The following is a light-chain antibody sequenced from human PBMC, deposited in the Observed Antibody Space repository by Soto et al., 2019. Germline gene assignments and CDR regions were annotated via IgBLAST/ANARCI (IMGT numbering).Light chain of an antibody. CDR3: ETWGSSSHTV. J-gene: IGLJ3*02. Sequence: QAVLTQSSSASASLGSSVTLTCTLSSGHSSYIIAWHQQQPGKAPRYLMKLEGSGSYNKGSGVPDRFSGSSSGADRYLTISSLQFEDEADYYCETWGSSSHTVFGGGTKLTVL. CDR2: LEGSGSY. CDR1: SGHSSYI. V-gene: IGLV4-60*02.